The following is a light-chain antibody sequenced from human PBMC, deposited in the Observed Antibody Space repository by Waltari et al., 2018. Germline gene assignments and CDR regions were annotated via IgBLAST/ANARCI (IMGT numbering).Light chain of an antibody. CDR2: GPN. Sequence: QTGLTQEPSCSVSLGGTITLPCGLNSGSAPPRYYPGWSHQPPGKAPLTLIYGPNARSPGVPDRFSGSILGNRAALTITGAQADDESDYHCVLYMGSGISVFGGGTKLTVL. CDR3: VLYMGSGISV. CDR1: SGSAPPRYY. J-gene: IGLJ3*02. V-gene: IGLV8-61*01.